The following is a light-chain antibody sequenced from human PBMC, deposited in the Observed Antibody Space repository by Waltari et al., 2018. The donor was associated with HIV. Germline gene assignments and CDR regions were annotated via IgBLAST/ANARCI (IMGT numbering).Light chain of an antibody. CDR3: SSYTSSSTLGV. CDR1: SSDVGGYSY. Sequence: QSALPHPVPVSGSPGQSVTLSCTGISSDVGGYSYFSLYQQHPGKAPKLMIYDVSNRPSGVSNRFSGSKSGNTASLTISGLQAEDEADYYCSSYTSSSTLGVFGGGTKLTVL. V-gene: IGLV2-14*03. CDR2: DVS. J-gene: IGLJ2*01.